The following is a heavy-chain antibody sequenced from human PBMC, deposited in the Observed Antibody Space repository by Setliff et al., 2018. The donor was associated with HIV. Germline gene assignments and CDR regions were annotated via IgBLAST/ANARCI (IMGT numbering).Heavy chain of an antibody. D-gene: IGHD2-15*01. Sequence: GGSLRLSCAPSGFTFGSHAMSWVRQAPGKGLEWVSVISGRGDSTFYADSLKGRFTISRDNSKNTLYLQMNSLRAEDTAVYYCAKTLPTLYPPHDYYFAMDVWGQGTTVTVSS. CDR3: AKTLPTLYPPHDYYFAMDV. V-gene: IGHV3-23*01. CDR1: GFTFGSHA. CDR2: ISGRGDST. J-gene: IGHJ6*02.